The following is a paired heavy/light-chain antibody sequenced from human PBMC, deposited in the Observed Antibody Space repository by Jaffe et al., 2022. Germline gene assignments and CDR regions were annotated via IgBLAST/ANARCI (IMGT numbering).Heavy chain of an antibody. Sequence: QVQLQQWGAGLLKPSETLSLTCAIHSGSFGDHYWSWIRQSPGKGLEWIGEISPTGITKFNPSLKSRGAISRDTSKNQYSLQVTSVTAADTAVYYCARDMDFSYDWGAFDIWGQGTMVTVSS. CDR1: SGSFGDHY. V-gene: IGHV4-34*01. J-gene: IGHJ3*02. CDR3: ARDMDFSYDWGAFDI. D-gene: IGHD3-16*01. CDR2: ISPTGIT.
Light chain of an antibody. CDR2: WAS. CDR3: QQDYKLPKT. V-gene: IGKV3D-7*01. Sequence: DIVMTQSPATLSLSPGDRASLSCRASQSINSAYLSWYQQKVGKAPRLLIYWASTRAAGIPARFSGSGSGTEFTLTISSLQPEDFAVYYCQQDYKLPKTFGQGTNLEIK. CDR1: QSINSAY. J-gene: IGKJ1*01.